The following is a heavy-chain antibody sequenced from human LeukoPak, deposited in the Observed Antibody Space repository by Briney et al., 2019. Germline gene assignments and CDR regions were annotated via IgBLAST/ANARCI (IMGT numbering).Heavy chain of an antibody. CDR3: ARDLGYSSGPNY. Sequence: SVKVSCKASGGTFSSYAISWVRQAPGQGLEWMGGIIPVFGTSNYAQKFQGRVTITADESTRTAYMELSSLRSEDTAVYYCARDLGYSSGPNYWGQGTRVTVSS. CDR1: GGTFSSYA. D-gene: IGHD6-19*01. CDR2: IIPVFGTS. V-gene: IGHV1-69*13. J-gene: IGHJ4*02.